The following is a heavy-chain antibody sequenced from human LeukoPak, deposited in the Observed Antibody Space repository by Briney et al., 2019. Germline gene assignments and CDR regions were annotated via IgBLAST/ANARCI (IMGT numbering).Heavy chain of an antibody. CDR1: GYRFTNYW. Sequence: GESLKISCKVSGYRFTNYWIAWVRQMPGKGLDFMGIIFPDDSDTRYSPSFRGQVTISVDKSINTAYLQWNSLKASDTAIYYCARLAYCGGDCYVETSFDYWGQGTLVTVSS. D-gene: IGHD2-21*02. J-gene: IGHJ4*02. CDR2: IFPDDSDT. CDR3: ARLAYCGGDCYVETSFDY. V-gene: IGHV5-51*01.